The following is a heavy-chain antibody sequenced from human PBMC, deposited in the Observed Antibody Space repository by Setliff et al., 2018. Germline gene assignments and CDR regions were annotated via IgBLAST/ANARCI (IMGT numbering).Heavy chain of an antibody. CDR1: GYSISSGYY. V-gene: IGHV4-38-2*01. CDR2: IYHTGST. J-gene: IGHJ4*02. Sequence: SETLSLTCGVSGYSISSGYYWGWIRQPPGKGLEWIGSIYHTGSTHYNPSLKSRVTMSVDTSKNQFSLKLSSVTAADTAVYYCARHSSRPYWGQGTLVTVSS. CDR3: ARHSSRPY.